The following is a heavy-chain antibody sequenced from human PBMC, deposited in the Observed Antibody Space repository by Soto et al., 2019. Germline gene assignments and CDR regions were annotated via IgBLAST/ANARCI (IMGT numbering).Heavy chain of an antibody. V-gene: IGHV1-8*01. Sequence: GASVKVSCKASGYTFTSYGINWVRQATGQGLEWMGWMNPNSGNTGYAQKFQGRVTMTRNTSISTAYMELSSLRSEDTAVYYCAREFIASAVLYYYYMDVWGQGTTVPVSS. CDR1: GYTFTSYG. D-gene: IGHD6-13*01. CDR3: AREFIASAVLYYYYMDV. CDR2: MNPNSGNT. J-gene: IGHJ6*03.